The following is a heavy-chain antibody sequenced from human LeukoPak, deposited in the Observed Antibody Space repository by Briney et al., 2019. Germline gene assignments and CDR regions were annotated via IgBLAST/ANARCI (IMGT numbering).Heavy chain of an antibody. CDR2: INPNSGGT. J-gene: IGHJ5*02. Sequence: GASVKVSCKASGYTFTGYYMHWVRQAPGQGLEWMGWINPNSGGTNYAQKFQGRVTMTRDTSISTAYMELSRLRSDDTAVYYCARVLPLSEYYYGSGSYYNSWFDPWGQGTLVTVSS. D-gene: IGHD3-10*01. CDR3: ARVLPLSEYYYGSGSYYNSWFDP. V-gene: IGHV1-2*02. CDR1: GYTFTGYY.